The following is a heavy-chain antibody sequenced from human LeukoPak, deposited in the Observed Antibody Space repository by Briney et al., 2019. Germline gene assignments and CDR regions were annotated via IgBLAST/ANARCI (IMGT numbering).Heavy chain of an antibody. CDR1: GGAFSSYA. CDR2: IIPIFGIA. Sequence: SVKVSCKASGGAFSSYAISWVRQAPGQGLEWMGRIIPIFGIANYAQKFQGRVTITADKSTSTAYMELSSLRSEDTAVYYCARVSGGNFDYWGQGTLVTVSS. D-gene: IGHD4-23*01. J-gene: IGHJ4*02. CDR3: ARVSGGNFDY. V-gene: IGHV1-69*04.